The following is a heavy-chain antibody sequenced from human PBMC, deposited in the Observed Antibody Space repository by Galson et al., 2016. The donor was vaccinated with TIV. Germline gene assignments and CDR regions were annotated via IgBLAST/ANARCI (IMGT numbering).Heavy chain of an antibody. CDR2: VSGSGGST. V-gene: IGHV3-23*01. CDR3: AKDREMYIAATGASDS. D-gene: IGHD6-13*01. CDR1: GFTFSNYA. J-gene: IGHJ5*01. Sequence: SLRLSCAASGFTFSNYAMNWVRQGPGEGLEWVSVVSGSGGSTYYADSVKGRFTVSRDNSKNTLYLQMNSLRAEDTAIYYCAKDREMYIAATGASDSWGQGTPVTVSS.